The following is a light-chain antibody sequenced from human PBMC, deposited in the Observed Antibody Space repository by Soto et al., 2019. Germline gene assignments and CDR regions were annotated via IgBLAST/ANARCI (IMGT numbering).Light chain of an antibody. CDR2: DAS. CDR1: QSVSSN. Sequence: IVMTQSPATLSVSPGERASLSCRASQSVSSNLAWYQQKPGQAPRLLIYDASTRATGIPARFSGSGSGTEFVLTISSLQSEDFAVYYCQQFNNWPLTFGGGTKVEIK. J-gene: IGKJ4*01. CDR3: QQFNNWPLT. V-gene: IGKV3D-15*01.